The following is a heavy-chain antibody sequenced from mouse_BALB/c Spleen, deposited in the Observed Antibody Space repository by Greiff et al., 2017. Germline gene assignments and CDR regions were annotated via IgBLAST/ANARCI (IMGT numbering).Heavy chain of an antibody. CDR2: ISSGSSTI. V-gene: IGHV5-17*02. Sequence: EVKLMESGGGLVQPGGSRKLSCAASGFTFSSFGMHWVRQAPEKGLEWVAYISSGSSTIYYADTVKGRFTISRDNPKNTLFLQMTSLRSEDTAMYYCAREGGNHYFDYWGQGTTLTVSS. D-gene: IGHD1-1*02. J-gene: IGHJ2*01. CDR3: AREGGNHYFDY. CDR1: GFTFSSFG.